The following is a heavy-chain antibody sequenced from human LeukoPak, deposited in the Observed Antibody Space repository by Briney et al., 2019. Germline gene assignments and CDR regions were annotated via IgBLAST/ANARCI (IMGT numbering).Heavy chain of an antibody. D-gene: IGHD3-22*01. J-gene: IGHJ4*02. CDR1: GFTFSSYA. Sequence: GGSLRLSCAASGFTFSSYAMSWVRQAPGKGLEWVANIKEDGSEKYHADSVKGRFTISRDNSKNTLYLQMNSLRAEDTAVYYCARDLRYYDSSGYSRVPLDYWGQGTLVTVSS. CDR3: ARDLRYYDSSGYSRVPLDY. V-gene: IGHV3-7*01. CDR2: IKEDGSEK.